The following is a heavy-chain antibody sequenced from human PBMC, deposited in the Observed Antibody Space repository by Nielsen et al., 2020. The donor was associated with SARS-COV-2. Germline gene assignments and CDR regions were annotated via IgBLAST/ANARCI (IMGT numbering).Heavy chain of an antibody. CDR1: GFTFSNAW. CDR3: TDLEVVDPLDY. J-gene: IGHJ4*02. CDR2: IKSKTDGGTT. Sequence: GESLKISCAASGFTFSNAWMSWVRQAPGKGLEWVGRIKSKTDGGTTDYAAPVKGRFTISRDDSKNTLYLQMNSLKTEDTAVYYCTDLEVVDPLDYWGQGTLVTVSS. D-gene: IGHD2-15*01. V-gene: IGHV3-15*01.